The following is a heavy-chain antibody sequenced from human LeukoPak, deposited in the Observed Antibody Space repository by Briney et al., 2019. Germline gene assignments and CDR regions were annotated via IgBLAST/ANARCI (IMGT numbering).Heavy chain of an antibody. CDR3: ARRDNWFDP. Sequence: SETLSLTCAVYGGSFSGYYWSWIRQPPGKGLEWIGEINHSGSTNYNPSLKSRVTISVDTSKNQLSLKLSSVTAADTAVYYCARRDNWFDPWGQGTLVTVSS. CDR2: INHSGST. CDR1: GGSFSGYY. J-gene: IGHJ5*02. V-gene: IGHV4-34*01.